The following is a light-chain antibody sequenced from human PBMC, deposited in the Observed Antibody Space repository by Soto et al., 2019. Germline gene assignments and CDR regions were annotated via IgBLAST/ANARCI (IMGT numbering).Light chain of an antibody. CDR2: AAS. CDR3: QENKWPPLT. CDR1: QGISDY. J-gene: IGKJ3*01. V-gene: IGKV1-27*01. Sequence: DTQMTQSPSSLSESVGDRVTISCRASQGISDYVGWDQQKPGKAPRLLIYAASTLQSGVSFRFTGSGSGTEFTLTLSTQQPEDVATYTSQENKWPPLTFGGGTKVDIK.